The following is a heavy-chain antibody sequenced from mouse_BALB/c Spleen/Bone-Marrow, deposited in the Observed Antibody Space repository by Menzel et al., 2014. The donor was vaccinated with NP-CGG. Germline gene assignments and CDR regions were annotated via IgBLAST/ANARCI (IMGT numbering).Heavy chain of an antibody. CDR1: GFTFSSFG. D-gene: IGHD2-3*01. V-gene: IGHV5-17*02. Sequence: EVQLQQSGGGLVQPGGSRKLSCAASGFTFSSFGMHWVRQAPEKGLEWVAYINSGSSTIYYADTVKGRFTISRDNPKNTLFLQMTSLRSEDTAMYYCARYGDGYYSYYAMDYWGQGTSVTVSS. CDR2: INSGSSTI. CDR3: ARYGDGYYSYYAMDY. J-gene: IGHJ4*01.